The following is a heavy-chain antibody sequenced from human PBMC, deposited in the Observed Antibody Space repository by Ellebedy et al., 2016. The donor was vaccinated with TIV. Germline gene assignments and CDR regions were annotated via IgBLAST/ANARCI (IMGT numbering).Heavy chain of an antibody. D-gene: IGHD2-21*02. V-gene: IGHV3-23*01. CDR3: ASCSGDWNGPFDY. CDR2: ISGGGGST. CDR1: GFTFSSYA. J-gene: IGHJ4*02. Sequence: PGGSLRLSCAASGFTFSSYAMHWVRQAPGKGLQWVSAISGGGGSTSYADSVKGRFTISRDNYKDTLYLEMKSLRAEDTAVYYCASCSGDWNGPFDYWGPGTQVTVST.